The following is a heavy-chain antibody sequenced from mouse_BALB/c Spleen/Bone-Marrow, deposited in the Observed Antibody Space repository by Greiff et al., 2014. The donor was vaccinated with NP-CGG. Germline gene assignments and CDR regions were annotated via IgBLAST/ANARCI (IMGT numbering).Heavy chain of an antibody. D-gene: IGHD2-3*01. CDR3: ARQNDGHLYYAMDY. CDR1: GYSITSGYS. CDR2: IHYSGTT. J-gene: IGHJ4*01. V-gene: IGHV3-1*02. Sequence: EVQLQQSGPDLVKPSQSLSLTCTVTGYSITSGYSWHWIRQFPGNKLEWMGYIHYSGTTNYNPSLKSRISITRDTSKNQFFLQLNSVTSDDTATYYCARQNDGHLYYAMDYWGQGTSVTVSS.